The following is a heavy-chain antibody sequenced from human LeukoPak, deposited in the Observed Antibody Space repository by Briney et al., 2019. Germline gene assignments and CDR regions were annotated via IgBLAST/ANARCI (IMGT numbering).Heavy chain of an antibody. J-gene: IGHJ4*02. CDR1: GYTFTSYG. D-gene: IGHD3-3*01. Sequence: ASVKVSCKASGYTFTSYGISWVRQAPGQGLEWMGWISAYNGNTNYAQKLQGRVTMTTDTSTSTAYMELRSLRSDDTAVYYCARDSFTIFGVVTRYYFDYWGQGTLVTVPS. V-gene: IGHV1-18*01. CDR3: ARDSFTIFGVVTRYYFDY. CDR2: ISAYNGNT.